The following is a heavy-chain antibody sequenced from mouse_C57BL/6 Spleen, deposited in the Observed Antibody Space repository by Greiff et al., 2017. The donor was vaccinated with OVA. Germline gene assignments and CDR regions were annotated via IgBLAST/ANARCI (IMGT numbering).Heavy chain of an antibody. V-gene: IGHV5-17*01. CDR1: GFTFSDYG. D-gene: IGHD1-1*01. J-gene: IGHJ1*03. Sequence: EVQLVESGGGLVKPGGSLKFSCAASGFTFSDYGMHWVRQAPEKGLEWVAYISSGSSTIYYADTVKGRSTISRDNAKNTLFLQMTSLRSEDTARYYCASGSSYVYWYFDVWGTGTTVTVSS. CDR3: ASGSSYVYWYFDV. CDR2: ISSGSSTI.